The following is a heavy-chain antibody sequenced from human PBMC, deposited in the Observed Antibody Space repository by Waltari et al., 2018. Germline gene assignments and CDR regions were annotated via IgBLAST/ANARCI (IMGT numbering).Heavy chain of an antibody. V-gene: IGHV1-69*10. J-gene: IGHJ5*02. D-gene: IGHD3-3*01. Sequence: QVPLVQSGAEVKKPGSSVKVSRKNSGGTLDSDAITWVRKAPGQSLEWMGGIVPILGISNHAPKFQGRVTITADTSTGTVYMELSSLRSDDTAVYYCAGGIRIFGVVRWFDPWGQGTLVTVSS. CDR1: GGTLDSDA. CDR2: IVPILGIS. CDR3: AGGIRIFGVVRWFDP.